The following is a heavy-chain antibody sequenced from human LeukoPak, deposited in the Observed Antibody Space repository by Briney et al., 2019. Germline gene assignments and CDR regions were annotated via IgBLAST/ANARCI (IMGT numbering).Heavy chain of an antibody. V-gene: IGHV3-74*01. D-gene: IGHD3-16*02. Sequence: GGSLRLSCAASGFTFSSYWMHWVRQAPGKGLVWVSRINSDGSSTSYADSVKGRYTISRDNAKNTLYLQMNSLRAEDTAVYYCARGPKDLITFGGVIVTPFDYWGQGTLVTVSS. CDR3: ARGPKDLITFGGVIVTPFDY. J-gene: IGHJ4*02. CDR2: INSDGSST. CDR1: GFTFSSYW.